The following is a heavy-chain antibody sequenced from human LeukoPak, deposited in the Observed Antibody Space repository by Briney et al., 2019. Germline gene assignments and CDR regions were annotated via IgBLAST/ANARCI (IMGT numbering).Heavy chain of an antibody. D-gene: IGHD3-10*01. CDR2: ISGSGGST. CDR3: AKDQDRYGSGSWPFDY. V-gene: IGHV3-23*01. Sequence: GGSLRLSCAASGFTFSSYAMSWFRQAPGKGLEWVSAISGSGGSTYYADSVKGRFTISRDNSKNTLYLQMNSLRAEDTAVYYCAKDQDRYGSGSWPFDYWGQGTLVTVSS. CDR1: GFTFSSYA. J-gene: IGHJ4*02.